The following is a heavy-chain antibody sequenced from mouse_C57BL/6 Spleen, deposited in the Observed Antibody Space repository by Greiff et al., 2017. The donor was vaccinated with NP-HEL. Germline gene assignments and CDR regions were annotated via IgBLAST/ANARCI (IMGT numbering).Heavy chain of an antibody. Sequence: VQLVESGAELVKPGASVKISCKASGYAFSSYWMNWVKQRPGKGLEWIGQIYPGDGDTNYNGKFKGKATLTADKSSSTAYMQLSSLTSEDSAVYFCARHRNWEVDYWGQGTTLTVSS. J-gene: IGHJ2*01. V-gene: IGHV1-80*01. CDR2: IYPGDGDT. CDR1: GYAFSSYW. CDR3: ARHRNWEVDY. D-gene: IGHD4-1*01.